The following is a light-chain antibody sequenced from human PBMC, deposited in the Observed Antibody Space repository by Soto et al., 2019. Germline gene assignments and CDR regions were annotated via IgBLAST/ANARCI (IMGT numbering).Light chain of an antibody. J-gene: IGKJ1*01. CDR1: QSISRF. CDR2: AAS. CDR3: QQTYITPPWT. V-gene: IGKV1-39*01. Sequence: DIQMTQSPSSLSAPVGDRVTITCRASQSISRFLNWYQQKSGKPPQLLIYAASSLQSGVPSRFSGSGSGTDFTLTISSLQPEDFATYYCQQTYITPPWTFGQGSKVEIK.